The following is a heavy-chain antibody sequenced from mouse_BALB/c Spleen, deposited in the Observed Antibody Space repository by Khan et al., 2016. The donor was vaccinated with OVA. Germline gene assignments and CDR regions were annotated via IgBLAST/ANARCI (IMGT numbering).Heavy chain of an antibody. CDR3: ARQPYYHYNIMDY. CDR2: LWSDGST. J-gene: IGHJ4*01. D-gene: IGHD2-10*01. V-gene: IGHV2-6-1*01. Sequence: VQLQESGPGLVAPSQSLSITCTIPGFSLTNYGVHWVRQPPGKGLEWLVVLWSDGSTIYNSALKSRLTISQDNSKSQVFLKMNSLQTDDTAMYFCARQPYYHYNIMDYGGQGTSVTVSS. CDR1: GFSLTNYG.